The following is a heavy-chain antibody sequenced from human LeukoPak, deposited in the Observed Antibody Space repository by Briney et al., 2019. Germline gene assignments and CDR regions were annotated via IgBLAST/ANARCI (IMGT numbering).Heavy chain of an antibody. Sequence: SETLSLTCTVSGGSISSSSYYWGWIRQPPGKGLEWIGSIYYSGSTYYNPSLKSRVTISVDTSKNQFSLKLSSVTAADTAVYYCARAPYCSSTSCYLYPDYFDYWGQGTPVTVSS. J-gene: IGHJ4*02. CDR2: IYYSGST. CDR1: GGSISSSSYY. CDR3: ARAPYCSSTSCYLYPDYFDY. D-gene: IGHD2-2*01. V-gene: IGHV4-39*07.